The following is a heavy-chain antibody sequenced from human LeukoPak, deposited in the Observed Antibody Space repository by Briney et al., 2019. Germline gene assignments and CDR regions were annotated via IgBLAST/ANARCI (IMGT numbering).Heavy chain of an antibody. J-gene: IGHJ6*03. CDR2: IYYSGST. Sequence: SETLSLTCTVSGGSISNYYWSWIRQPPGKGLEWIGYIYYSGSTNYNPSLKSRVTISLDTSKNQFSLKLTSVTAADTAAYYCARVPKIYYYYFMDVWGKGTTVTVSS. V-gene: IGHV4-59*01. CDR1: GGSISNYY. CDR3: ARVPKIYYYYFMDV.